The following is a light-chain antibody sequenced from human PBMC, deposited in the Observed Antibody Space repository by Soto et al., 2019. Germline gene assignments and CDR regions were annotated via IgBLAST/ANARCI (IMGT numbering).Light chain of an antibody. V-gene: IGKV1-27*01. CDR1: QGISNY. CDR3: QKYNSAPRT. CDR2: AAS. J-gene: IGKJ3*01. Sequence: DIQMTQSPPSLSASVGDRVTITCRASQGISNYLAWYQQKPGKVPKLLIYAASTSQSGVPSRFSGSGSGTDFTLTISSLQPEDVATYYCQKYNSAPRTFGPGTKVDIK.